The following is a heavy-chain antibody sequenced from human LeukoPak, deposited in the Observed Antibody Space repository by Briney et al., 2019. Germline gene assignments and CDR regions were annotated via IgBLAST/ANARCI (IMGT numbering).Heavy chain of an antibody. CDR2: IYYNGST. Sequence: SETLSLTCAVYGGSFSGYYWSWIRQHPGKGLEWIGYIYYNGSTYYNPSLKSRVTISVDTSKNQFSLKLSSVTAADTAVYYCARGYYVLLHMDVWGKGTTVTVSS. D-gene: IGHD3-10*02. CDR3: ARGYYVLLHMDV. V-gene: IGHV4-31*11. J-gene: IGHJ6*03. CDR1: GGSFSGYY.